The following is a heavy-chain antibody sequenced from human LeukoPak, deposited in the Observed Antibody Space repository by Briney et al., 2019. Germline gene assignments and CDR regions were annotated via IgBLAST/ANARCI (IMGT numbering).Heavy chain of an antibody. CDR1: GYTFTSYA. CDR3: ARADTMVRGVIVYYYYGMDV. CDR2: INTNTGNP. J-gene: IGHJ6*02. Sequence: ASVKVSCKASGYTFTSYAMNWVRQAPGQGLEWMGWINTNTGNPTYAQGFTGRFVFSLDTSVSTAYLQISSLKAEDTAVYYCARADTMVRGVIVYYYYGMDVWGQGTTVTVSS. V-gene: IGHV7-4-1*02. D-gene: IGHD3-10*01.